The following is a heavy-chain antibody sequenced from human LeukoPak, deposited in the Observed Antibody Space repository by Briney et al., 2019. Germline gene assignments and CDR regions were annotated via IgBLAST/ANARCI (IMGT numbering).Heavy chain of an antibody. D-gene: IGHD6-13*01. Sequence: SETLSLTCTVSGGSISSSSYYWGWIRQPPGKGLEWIASIYSSGSTYYNPSLKSRVTISVDTSKNQFSLKLTSVTAADTAVYYCARDSSSWNYYFDYWGQGTPVTVSS. V-gene: IGHV4-39*07. CDR2: IYSSGST. J-gene: IGHJ4*02. CDR3: ARDSSSWNYYFDY. CDR1: GGSISSSSYY.